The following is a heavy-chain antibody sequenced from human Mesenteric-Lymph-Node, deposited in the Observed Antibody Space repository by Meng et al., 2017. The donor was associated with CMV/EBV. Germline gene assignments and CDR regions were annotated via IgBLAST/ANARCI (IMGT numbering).Heavy chain of an antibody. V-gene: IGHV1-69*04. CDR2: IIPILGIA. CDR3: ARASGAHLTTSKRDYYYYGMDV. CDR1: GYTFTGYY. D-gene: IGHD1-26*01. Sequence: SVKVSCKASGYTFTGYYMHWVRQAPGQGLEWMGRIIPILGIANYAQKFQGRVTITADKSTSTAYMELSSLRSDDAAVYFCARASGAHLTTSKRDYYYYGMDVWGQGTTVTVSS. J-gene: IGHJ6*02.